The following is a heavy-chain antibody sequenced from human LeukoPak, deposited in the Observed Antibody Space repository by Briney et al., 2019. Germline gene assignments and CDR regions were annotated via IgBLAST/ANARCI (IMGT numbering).Heavy chain of an antibody. D-gene: IGHD1-26*01. V-gene: IGHV3-21*01. Sequence: GGSLRLSCAASGFTFSSYSMNWVRQAPGKGLEWVSSISSSSSYIYYADSVKGRFTISRDNAKNSLYLQMNSLRAEDTAVYYCARGGRGSYYDYDYWGQGTLVTVSS. CDR3: ARGGRGSYYDYDY. CDR2: ISSSSSYI. CDR1: GFTFSSYS. J-gene: IGHJ4*02.